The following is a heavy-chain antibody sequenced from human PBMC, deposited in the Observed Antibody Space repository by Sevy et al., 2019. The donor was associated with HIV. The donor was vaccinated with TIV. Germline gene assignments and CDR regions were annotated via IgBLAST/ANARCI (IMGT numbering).Heavy chain of an antibody. CDR2: IKSKTDGRTT. J-gene: IGHJ5*02. CDR3: TIDGLFDP. Sequence: GGSLRLSCAASGFTFSIAWMSWVRQTPGKGLEWVGRIKSKTDGRTTDYAAPVKGRFTISRDDSKNTLYLQMNNLKTEDTALYYCTIDGLFDPWGQGTLVTVSS. D-gene: IGHD3-16*02. V-gene: IGHV3-15*01. CDR1: GFTFSIAW.